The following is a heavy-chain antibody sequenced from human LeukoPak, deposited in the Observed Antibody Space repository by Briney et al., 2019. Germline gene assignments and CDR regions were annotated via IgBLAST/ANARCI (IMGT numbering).Heavy chain of an antibody. V-gene: IGHV3-66*01. J-gene: IGHJ5*02. Sequence: PGGSLRLSCAASGFTVSSNYMSWVRQAPGKGLEWVSVIYSGGSTYYADSVKGRFTISRDNSKNTLYLQMNSLRAEDTAVYYCARDRGYSYGYPNWFDPWGQGTLVIVSS. CDR2: IYSGGST. CDR3: ARDRGYSYGYPNWFDP. CDR1: GFTVSSNY. D-gene: IGHD5-18*01.